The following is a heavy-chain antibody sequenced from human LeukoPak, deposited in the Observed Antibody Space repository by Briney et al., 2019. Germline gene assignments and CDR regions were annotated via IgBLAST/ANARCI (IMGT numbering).Heavy chain of an antibody. CDR2: ISGSGGST. CDR1: RFTFRSYA. Sequence: GGSLRLSCAASRFTFRSYAMSWVRQAPGKGLEWVTAISGSGGSTYYADSVKGRFTISRDNSKNTLYLQMNSLRAEDTAVYYCAGLGPDYGDYGYWGQGTLVTVSS. J-gene: IGHJ4*02. CDR3: AGLGPDYGDYGY. V-gene: IGHV3-23*01. D-gene: IGHD4-17*01.